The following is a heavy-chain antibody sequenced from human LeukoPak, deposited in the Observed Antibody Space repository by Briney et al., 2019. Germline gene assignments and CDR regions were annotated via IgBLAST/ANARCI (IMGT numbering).Heavy chain of an antibody. V-gene: IGHV3-21*01. CDR1: GFTFSSYS. CDR2: ISSSSSYI. J-gene: IGHJ4*02. CDR3: AGSYCSGGSCYDH. Sequence: PGGSLRLSCAASGFTFSSYSMNWVRQAPGKGLEWVSSISSSSSYIYYADSVKGRFTISRDNAKNSLYLQMNSLRAEDTAVYYCAGSYCSGGSCYDHRGQGTLVTVSS. D-gene: IGHD2-15*01.